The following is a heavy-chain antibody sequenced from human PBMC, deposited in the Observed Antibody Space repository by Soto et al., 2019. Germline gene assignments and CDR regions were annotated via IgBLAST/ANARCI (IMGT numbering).Heavy chain of an antibody. CDR3: ARTDRDFYGLDV. J-gene: IGHJ6*02. V-gene: IGHV3-13*05. CDR2: ISAAGDP. CDR1: GFTFRNYD. Sequence: EVQLVESGGGLVQPGGSFRLSCEASGFTFRNYDMPWVRQGTGKGLEWVSGISAAGDPDYADSVEGRFTISRENAQNSFFLQMNSLRVGDTAVYYCARTDRDFYGLDVWGQGTTVIVSS.